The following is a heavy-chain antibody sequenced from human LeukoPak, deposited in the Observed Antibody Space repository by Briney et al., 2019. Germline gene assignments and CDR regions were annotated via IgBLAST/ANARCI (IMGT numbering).Heavy chain of an antibody. CDR1: GFTFSSYG. J-gene: IGHJ4*02. D-gene: IGHD3-10*01. V-gene: IGHV3-30*02. CDR3: AKLLVAIGELSYFDY. Sequence: GGSLRLSCAASGFTFSSYGMHWVRQAPGKGLEWVAFIRYDGSNKYYADSVKGRFTISRDNSKNTLYLQMNSLRAEDTAVYYCAKLLVAIGELSYFDYWGQGTLVTVSS. CDR2: IRYDGSNK.